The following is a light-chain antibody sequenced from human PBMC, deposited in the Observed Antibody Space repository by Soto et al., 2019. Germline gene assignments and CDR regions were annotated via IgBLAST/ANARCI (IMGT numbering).Light chain of an antibody. J-gene: IGKJ1*01. Sequence: EIVLTQSPAILSVSPGERATLSCRASQSISRSLAWYQQKPGQAPRLLISDASTRATGIPARFSGSGSGTEFTLTISNLQPDDFATYFCQQYNNYPRTFGQGTKVDNK. CDR1: QSISRS. V-gene: IGKV3-15*01. CDR2: DAS. CDR3: QQYNNYPRT.